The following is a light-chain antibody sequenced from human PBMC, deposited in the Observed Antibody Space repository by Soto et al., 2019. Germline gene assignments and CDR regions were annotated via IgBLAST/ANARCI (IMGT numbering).Light chain of an antibody. Sequence: QSVLTQPASVSGSPGQSITISCTGTSSDIGAYNFVPWYQQHPGKAPKLLLYDVNIRPSGVSNRFSGSKSGNTASLAISGLQAEDEADYYCTSWTTSPTLIFGGGTKVTVL. J-gene: IGLJ2*01. CDR2: DVN. CDR1: SSDIGAYNF. V-gene: IGLV2-14*03. CDR3: TSWTTSPTLI.